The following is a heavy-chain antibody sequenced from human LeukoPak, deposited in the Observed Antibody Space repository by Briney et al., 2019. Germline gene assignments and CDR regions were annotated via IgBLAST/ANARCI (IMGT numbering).Heavy chain of an antibody. J-gene: IGHJ5*02. Sequence: SETLSLTCAVYGGSFSGYYWSWIRQPPGKGLEWIGEINHSGSTNYNRSLKRRVTISVDTSKNQFSLKLSSVTAADTAVYYCARDSELELIGWFDPWGQGTLVTVSS. V-gene: IGHV4-34*01. D-gene: IGHD1-7*01. CDR2: INHSGST. CDR3: ARDSELELIGWFDP. CDR1: GGSFSGYY.